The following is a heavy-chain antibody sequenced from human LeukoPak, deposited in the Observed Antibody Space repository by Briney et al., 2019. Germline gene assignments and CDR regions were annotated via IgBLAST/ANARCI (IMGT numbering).Heavy chain of an antibody. CDR2: ISAYNGNT. CDR3: ARVAYYYDSSGYFDIDY. D-gene: IGHD3-22*01. CDR1: GYTFTSYG. V-gene: IGHV1-18*01. J-gene: IGHJ4*02. Sequence: GASVKVSCKASGYTFTSYGISWVRQAPGQGLEWMGWISAYNGNTNYAQKLQGRVTMTTDTSTSTAYMELRSLRSDDTAVYYCARVAYYYDSSGYFDIDYWGQGTLVTVSS.